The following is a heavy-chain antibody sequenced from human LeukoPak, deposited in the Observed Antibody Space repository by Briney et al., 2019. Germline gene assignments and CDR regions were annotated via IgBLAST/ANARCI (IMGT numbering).Heavy chain of an antibody. D-gene: IGHD6-13*01. J-gene: IGHJ3*02. CDR1: GGSVSRNIAA. CDR3: ARDWVVAGGGNAFDI. CDR2: TYYRSRWFY. V-gene: IGHV6-1*01. Sequence: SQALSLTCVISGGSVSRNIAAWTGLRQSPSRGLEWLGRTYYRSRWFYEYAVSVKGRIIINPDTSKNQLSLQMNSVIPEDTAVYYCARDWVVAGGGNAFDIWGQGTMVTVSS.